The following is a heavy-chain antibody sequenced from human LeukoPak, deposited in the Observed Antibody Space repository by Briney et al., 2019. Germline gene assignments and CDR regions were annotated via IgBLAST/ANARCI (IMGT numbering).Heavy chain of an antibody. Sequence: PSETLSLTCAVSGGSISSSNWWSWVRQPPGKGLEWIGEIYHSGSTNYNPSLKSRVTISVDTSKNQFSLKLSSVTAADTAVYYCASLEQLVRYYFDYWGQGTLVTVSS. CDR1: GGSISSSNW. D-gene: IGHD6-6*01. CDR3: ASLEQLVRYYFDY. CDR2: IYHSGST. V-gene: IGHV4-4*02. J-gene: IGHJ4*02.